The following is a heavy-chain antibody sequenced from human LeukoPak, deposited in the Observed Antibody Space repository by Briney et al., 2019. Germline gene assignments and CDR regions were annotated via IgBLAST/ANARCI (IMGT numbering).Heavy chain of an antibody. CDR3: ARGRVTKVRGVTKPYNWFDP. D-gene: IGHD3-10*01. CDR2: INHSGST. Sequence: PSETLSLTCAVYGGSFSGYYWSWIRQPPGKGLEWIGEINHSGSTNYNPSLKSRVTISVDTSKNQFSLKLSSVTAADTAVYYCARGRVTKVRGVTKPYNWFDPWGKGTLVTVSS. J-gene: IGHJ5*02. CDR1: GGSFSGYY. V-gene: IGHV4-34*01.